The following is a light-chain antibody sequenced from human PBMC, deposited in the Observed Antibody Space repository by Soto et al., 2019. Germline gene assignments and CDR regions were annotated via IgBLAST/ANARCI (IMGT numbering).Light chain of an antibody. J-gene: IGLJ1*01. V-gene: IGLV2-14*01. CDR1: SSDVGIYNY. Sequence: QSVLTQPASVSGSAGQSIAISCTGSSSDVGIYNYVSWYQQHPGRVPKLIIYEVTSRPSGVSIRFSGSKSGNTASLTISGLQPEDGADYYCSSYTTSSTRVFGTGTKVTVL. CDR2: EVT. CDR3: SSYTTSSTRV.